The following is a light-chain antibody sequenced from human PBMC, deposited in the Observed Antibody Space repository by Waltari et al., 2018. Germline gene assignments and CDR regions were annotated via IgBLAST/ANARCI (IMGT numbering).Light chain of an antibody. CDR3: ETGGHGTWV. V-gene: IGLV4-69*01. Sequence: QLVVTQSPSASAPLGASVKLTCTLSSGHSSNVIAWLQQRPEKGPRYLMKVNSDGSHSKGDESPDRFSGSSSGAERYLTSSRLQSDDEADYYCETGGHGTWVFGGGTKLTVL. J-gene: IGLJ3*02. CDR1: SGHSSNV. CDR2: VNSDGSH.